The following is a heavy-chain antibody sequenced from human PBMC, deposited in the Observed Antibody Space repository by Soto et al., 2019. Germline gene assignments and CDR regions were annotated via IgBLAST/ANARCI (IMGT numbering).Heavy chain of an antibody. Sequence: QVQLQESGPGLVKPSETLSLICTVSGGSVSSGSYYWSWIRQPPGKGLAWMGYIYYTGSINYNPSLKSRVTISVDTSKNQVSLKLSSVTAADTASYYCAGATDGYNYDDAFDIWGQGKMVTVS. CDR2: IYYTGSI. V-gene: IGHV4-61*01. CDR1: GGSVSSGSYY. CDR3: AGATDGYNYDDAFDI. D-gene: IGHD5-12*01. J-gene: IGHJ3*02.